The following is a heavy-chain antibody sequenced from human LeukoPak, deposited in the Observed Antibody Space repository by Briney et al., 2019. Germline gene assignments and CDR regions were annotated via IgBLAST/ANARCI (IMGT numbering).Heavy chain of an antibody. J-gene: IGHJ5*01. D-gene: IGHD3-22*01. CDR3: ARHTYDSSGYLPDS. Sequence: SETLSLTCTVSGGSISSYRYYWGWIRQPPGKGLEWIGSMYYSGSADYNPSLKSRVTISVDTSKSQFSLRLSSVTVADTALYYCARHTYDSSGYLPDSWGQGTLVTVSS. CDR2: MYYSGSA. CDR1: GGSISSYRYY. V-gene: IGHV4-39*01.